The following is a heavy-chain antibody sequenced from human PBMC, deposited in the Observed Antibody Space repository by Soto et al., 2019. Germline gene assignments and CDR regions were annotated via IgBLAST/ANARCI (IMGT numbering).Heavy chain of an antibody. CDR1: GGSVSSGSYY. D-gene: IGHD6-19*01. CDR3: ARGIEGWYQGRYYYGMDV. J-gene: IGHJ6*02. V-gene: IGHV4-61*01. Sequence: QVQLQESGPGLVKPSETLSLTCTVSGGSVSSGSYYWSWIRQPPGKGLEWIGYIYYSGGTNYNPSLKSRVTISVDTSKNQFSLKLRSVTAADTAVYYCARGIEGWYQGRYYYGMDVWGQGTTVTVSS. CDR2: IYYSGGT.